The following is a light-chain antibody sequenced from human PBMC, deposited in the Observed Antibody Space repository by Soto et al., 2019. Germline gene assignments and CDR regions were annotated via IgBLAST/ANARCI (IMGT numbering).Light chain of an antibody. Sequence: EIVLTQSPGTLSLSPGERATLSCRASQSISNDYLAWYQQKPGQAPRLRIHGASSRAIGIPDRFSGGGSGTDFTLPISRLEPEDFAVYFCQHYGISVPITFGPGTKVDIK. J-gene: IGKJ3*01. V-gene: IGKV3-20*01. CDR1: QSISNDY. CDR2: GAS. CDR3: QHYGISVPIT.